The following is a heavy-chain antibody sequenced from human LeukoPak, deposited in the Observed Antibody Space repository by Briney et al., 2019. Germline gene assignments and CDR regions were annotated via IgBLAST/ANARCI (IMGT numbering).Heavy chain of an antibody. CDR3: ARVDGDYYDSSGYPDY. D-gene: IGHD3-22*01. CDR1: GYTFAGYY. Sequence: ASVKVSCKASGYTFAGYYIHWVRQAPGQGLEWMGWINPNSGGTHYAQKLQGRVTMTTDTSTSTAYMELRSLRSDDTAVYYCARVDGDYYDSSGYPDYWGQGTLVTVSS. V-gene: IGHV1-2*02. J-gene: IGHJ4*02. CDR2: INPNSGGT.